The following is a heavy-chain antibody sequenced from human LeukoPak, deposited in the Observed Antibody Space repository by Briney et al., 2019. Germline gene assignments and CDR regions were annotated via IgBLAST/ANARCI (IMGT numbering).Heavy chain of an antibody. D-gene: IGHD6-19*01. CDR3: ARSLTSGWPDY. Sequence: PSETLSLTCTVSGDSISSTNYYWGWIRQPPGKGLEWIGSIYYSGSTFSNPSLKSRVTISVDTSKNQFSLKLSSVTAADTAVYYCARSLTSGWPDYWGQGTLVTVSS. V-gene: IGHV4-39*07. J-gene: IGHJ4*02. CDR1: GDSISSTNYY. CDR2: IYYSGST.